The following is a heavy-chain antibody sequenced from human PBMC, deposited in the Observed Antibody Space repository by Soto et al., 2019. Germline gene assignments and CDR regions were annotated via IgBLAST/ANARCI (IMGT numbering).Heavy chain of an antibody. V-gene: IGHV4-31*03. Sequence: SETLSLTCTVSGGSISSGDYNWSWIRQHPGKGLEWIGFVYYTGTTYYNPSLESRITISVDTSKNQFSLRLTSVTAADTAVYYCARDYGEKYQVYYMDVWGKGTTVTVSS. D-gene: IGHD3-10*01. CDR2: VYYTGTT. CDR3: ARDYGEKYQVYYMDV. J-gene: IGHJ6*03. CDR1: GGSISSGDYN.